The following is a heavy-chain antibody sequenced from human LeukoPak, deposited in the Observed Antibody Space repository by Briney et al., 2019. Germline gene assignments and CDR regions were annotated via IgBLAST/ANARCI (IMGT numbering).Heavy chain of an antibody. CDR1: GFSFSTYA. CDR3: ARDGNYVLNYLDY. V-gene: IGHV3-30*04. J-gene: IGHJ4*02. D-gene: IGHD1-7*01. Sequence: PGRSLRLSCAASGFSFSTYAMHWVRQAPGKGLEWVAVTSYDGSNKYYADSVKGRFTISRDSSKNTLYLQMNSLRAEDTAVYYCARDGNYVLNYLDYWGQGTLVTVSS. CDR2: TSYDGSNK.